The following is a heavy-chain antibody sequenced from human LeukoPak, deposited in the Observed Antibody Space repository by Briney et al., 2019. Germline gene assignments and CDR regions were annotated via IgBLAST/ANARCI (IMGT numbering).Heavy chain of an antibody. J-gene: IGHJ6*03. CDR2: INHSGST. D-gene: IGHD6-13*01. CDR3: ARSRQQLVPGGYYYYMDV. Sequence: PSETLSLTCAVYGGSFSGYYWSWIRQPPGKGLEWIGEINHSGSTNYNPSLKSRVTISVDTSKNQFSLKLSSVTAADTAVYYCARSRQQLVPGGYYYYMDVWGKGTTVTVSS. CDR1: GGSFSGYY. V-gene: IGHV4-34*01.